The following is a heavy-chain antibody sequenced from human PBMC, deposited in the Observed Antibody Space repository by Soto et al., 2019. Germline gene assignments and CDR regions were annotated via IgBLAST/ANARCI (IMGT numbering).Heavy chain of an antibody. CDR1: GYTFTGHW. J-gene: IGHJ4*02. D-gene: IGHD6-13*01. CDR3: ARDGGDPVKLAL. Sequence: QVQLVQAGAEVRKPGASVKVSCKASGYTFTGHWIHWVPQAPGQGLGWMGWMNCNSGDTTYAEKFQGWVTMTRDTSITTAYMELRSLKSDDTAVYYCARDGGDPVKLALWGQGTLVTVAS. V-gene: IGHV1-2*04. CDR2: MNCNSGDT.